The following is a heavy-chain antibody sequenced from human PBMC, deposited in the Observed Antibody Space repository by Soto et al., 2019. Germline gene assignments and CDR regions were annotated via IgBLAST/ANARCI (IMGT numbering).Heavy chain of an antibody. CDR1: GGSISSYY. CDR2: IYYSGIT. Sequence: SETLSLTCTVSGGSISSYYWSWIRQPPGKGLEWIGCIYYSGITYYNPSLKSRVTISVDTSKSQFSLKLSSVTAADTAVYYCGRDGPQYRPGYWGQGTLVTVSS. J-gene: IGHJ4*02. D-gene: IGHD2-2*01. CDR3: GRDGPQYRPGY. V-gene: IGHV4-59*12.